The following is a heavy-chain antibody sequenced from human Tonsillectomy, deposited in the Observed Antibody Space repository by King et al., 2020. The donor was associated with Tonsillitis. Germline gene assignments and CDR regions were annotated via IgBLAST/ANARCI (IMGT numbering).Heavy chain of an antibody. D-gene: IGHD3-3*01. CDR2: INYSGTT. CDR1: GGSFSGYY. Sequence: VQLQQWGAGLLKPSGTLSLTCAVYGGSFSGYYWSWIRQPPGKGLEWIGQINYSGTTNYSPSLKSRVMISVDTSKKQFSLNLNSVTAADTAVYYCARGSLQFLEWLSQSNYFDYWGQGTLVTVSS. V-gene: IGHV4-34*01. J-gene: IGHJ4*02. CDR3: ARGSLQFLEWLSQSNYFDY.